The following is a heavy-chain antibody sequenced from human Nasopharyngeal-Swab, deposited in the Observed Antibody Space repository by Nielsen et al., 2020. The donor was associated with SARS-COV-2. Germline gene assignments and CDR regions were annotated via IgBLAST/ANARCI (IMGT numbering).Heavy chain of an antibody. CDR3: ARDGLDYDFWSAYFMDV. CDR2: ISSSSSYI. Sequence: GESLKISCAASGFTFNNYNFNWVRQAPGKGLEWVPSISSSSSYIYYADSVKDRFTISRDNAKNSLYLQMNSLRAEDTAVYYCARDGLDYDFWSAYFMDVWGQGTTVTVSS. D-gene: IGHD3-3*01. CDR1: GFTFNNYN. V-gene: IGHV3-21*01. J-gene: IGHJ6*02.